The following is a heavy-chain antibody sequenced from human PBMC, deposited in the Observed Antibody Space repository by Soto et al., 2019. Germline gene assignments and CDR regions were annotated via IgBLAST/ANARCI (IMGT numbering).Heavy chain of an antibody. CDR1: GGSFSGYY. V-gene: IGHV4-34*01. D-gene: IGHD3-10*01. CDR3: AKAMVRGVNEYYYGMDV. Sequence: QVQLQQWGAGLLKPSETLSLTCAVYGGSFSGYYWSWIRQPPGKGLEWIGEINHSGSTNYNPSLKGRVTISVDTSKNQFSLKLSSVTAADTAVYYCAKAMVRGVNEYYYGMDVWGQGTTVTVSS. CDR2: INHSGST. J-gene: IGHJ6*02.